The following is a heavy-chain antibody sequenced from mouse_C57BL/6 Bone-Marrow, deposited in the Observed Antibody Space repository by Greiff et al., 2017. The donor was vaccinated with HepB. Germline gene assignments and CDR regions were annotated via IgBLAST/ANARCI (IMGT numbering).Heavy chain of an antibody. CDR3: AREDYGSSYVWFAY. J-gene: IGHJ3*01. D-gene: IGHD1-1*01. CDR1: GYTFTDYN. V-gene: IGHV1-18*01. CDR2: INPNNGGT. Sequence: EVMLVESGPELVKPGASVKIPCKASGYTFTDYNMDWVKQSHGKSLEWIGDINPNNGGTIYNQKFKGKATLTVDKSSSTAYMELRSLTSEDTAVYYCAREDYGSSYVWFAYWGQGTLVTVSA.